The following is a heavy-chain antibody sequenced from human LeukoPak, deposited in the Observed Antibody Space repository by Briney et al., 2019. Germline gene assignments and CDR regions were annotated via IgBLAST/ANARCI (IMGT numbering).Heavy chain of an antibody. Sequence: GGSLRLSCAASGFTFSSYAMSWVRQAPGKGLEWVSYISSSSSTIHYADSVKGRLTISRDNAKNSLYLQMNSLRAEDTAVYYCAREKDAAGIFDYWGQGTLVTVSS. D-gene: IGHD6-19*01. CDR2: ISSSSSTI. CDR3: AREKDAAGIFDY. J-gene: IGHJ4*02. CDR1: GFTFSSYA. V-gene: IGHV3-48*04.